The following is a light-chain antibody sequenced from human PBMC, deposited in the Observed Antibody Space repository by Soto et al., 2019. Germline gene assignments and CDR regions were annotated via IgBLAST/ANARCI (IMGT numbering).Light chain of an antibody. CDR1: SSDVGAYDF. J-gene: IGLJ1*01. CDR2: EVS. Sequence: QSALTQPASVSGSPGQSITISCTGTSSDVGAYDFVSWYQQHPDKAPKLMIYEVSNRPSGVSNRFSGSKSVNTATLTISGLQAEDEADYYCSSYTRSSTRVFGTGNKLTVL. V-gene: IGLV2-14*03. CDR3: SSYTRSSTRV.